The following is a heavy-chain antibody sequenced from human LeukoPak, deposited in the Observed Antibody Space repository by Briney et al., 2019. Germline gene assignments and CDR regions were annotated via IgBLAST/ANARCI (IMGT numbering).Heavy chain of an antibody. V-gene: IGHV4-59*08. Sequence: SETLSLTCTVSSGSISTYYWSWIRHPPRKGLERIGYIYYSGSTHYNPSLKSRVTISVDTSKNQFSLNLSSVTAADTAVYYCARHENVLGYCSGGSCYDDAYDIWGQGTMVTVSS. D-gene: IGHD2-15*01. J-gene: IGHJ3*02. CDR3: ARHENVLGYCSGGSCYDDAYDI. CDR1: SGSISTYY. CDR2: IYYSGST.